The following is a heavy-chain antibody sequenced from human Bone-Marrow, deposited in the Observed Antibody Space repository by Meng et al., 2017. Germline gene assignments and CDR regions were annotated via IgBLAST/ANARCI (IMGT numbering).Heavy chain of an antibody. CDR1: GFTFSSYG. CDR3: ARDRAAAGIYDY. D-gene: IGHD6-13*01. Sequence: QGEVGGSGGGVVQPGRSLGLSVAASGFTFSSYGMHWVRQAPGKGLEWVAVISYDGSNKYYADSVKGRFTISRDNSKNTLYLQMNSLRAEDTAVYYCARDRAAAGIYDYWGQGTLVTVSS. J-gene: IGHJ4*02. CDR2: ISYDGSNK. V-gene: IGHV3-30*19.